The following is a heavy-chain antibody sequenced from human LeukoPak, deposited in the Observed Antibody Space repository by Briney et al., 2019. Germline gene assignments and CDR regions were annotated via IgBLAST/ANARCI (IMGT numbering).Heavy chain of an antibody. Sequence: GGSLRLSCAASGFTVSSNYMSWVRQAPGKGLEWVSVIYSGGSTYYADSVKGRFTISRDNSKNTLYLQMNSLRAEDTAVYYCARGYDILTGYSKGYYYYGMDVWGQGTTVTVSS. J-gene: IGHJ6*02. V-gene: IGHV3-66*01. CDR1: GFTVSSNY. CDR2: IYSGGST. D-gene: IGHD3-9*01. CDR3: ARGYDILTGYSKGYYYYGMDV.